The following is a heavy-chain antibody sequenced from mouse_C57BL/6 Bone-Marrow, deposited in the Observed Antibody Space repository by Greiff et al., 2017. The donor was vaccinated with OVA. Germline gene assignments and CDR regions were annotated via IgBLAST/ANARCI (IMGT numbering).Heavy chain of an antibody. J-gene: IGHJ3*01. CDR3: ARNYGDDAAWFAY. Sequence: EVKLVESGGDLVKPGGSLKLSCAASGFTFSSYGMSWVRQTPDKRLEWVATISSGGSYTYYPDSVKGRFTISRDNAKNTLYLQMSSLKSEDTAMYYCARNYGDDAAWFAYWGQGTLVTVSA. D-gene: IGHD2-2*01. V-gene: IGHV5-6*01. CDR1: GFTFSSYG. CDR2: ISSGGSYT.